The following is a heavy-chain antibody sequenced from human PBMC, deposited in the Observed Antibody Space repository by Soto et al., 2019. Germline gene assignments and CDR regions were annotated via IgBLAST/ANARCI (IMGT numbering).Heavy chain of an antibody. CDR3: SRDLSIFLFDY. CDR2: ISAYNGNT. Sequence: ASVKVSCKASGYTFTSYGISWVRQAPGQGLEWMGWISAYNGNTKYAQKLQGRVTMTTDTSTSTAYMELRSLRSDDPAVYYFSRDLSIFLFDYGGQGTLVPVSS. D-gene: IGHD3-16*02. CDR1: GYTFTSYG. J-gene: IGHJ4*02. V-gene: IGHV1-18*01.